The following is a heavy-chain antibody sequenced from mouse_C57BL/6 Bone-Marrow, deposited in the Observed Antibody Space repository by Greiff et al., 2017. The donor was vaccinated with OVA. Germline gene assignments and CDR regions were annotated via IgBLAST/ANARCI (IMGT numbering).Heavy chain of an antibody. Sequence: DVKLQESGGGLVQPGGSMKLSCVASGFTFSNYWMNWVRQSPEKGLEWVAQIRLKSDNYATHYAESVKGRFTISRDDSKSSVYLQMNNLRAEDTGIYYPHYYGSSLYWYFDVWGTGTTVTVSS. V-gene: IGHV6-3*01. J-gene: IGHJ1*03. CDR3: HYYGSSLYWYFDV. CDR2: IRLKSDNYAT. D-gene: IGHD1-1*01. CDR1: GFTFSNYW.